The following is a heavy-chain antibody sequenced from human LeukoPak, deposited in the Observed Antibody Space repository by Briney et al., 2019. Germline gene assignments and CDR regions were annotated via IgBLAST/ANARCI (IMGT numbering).Heavy chain of an antibody. CDR1: GFTFNTYN. D-gene: IGHD3-10*02. J-gene: IGHJ6*04. CDR2: ISSSGSTI. V-gene: IGHV3-48*01. Sequence: PGGSLRLSCAASGFTFNTYNMNWVRQAPGKGLECVSYISSSGSTIYYADSVKGRFTISRDNAKNSLYLQMNSLRAEDTAVYYCAELGITMIGGVWGKGTTVTISS. CDR3: AELGITMIGGV.